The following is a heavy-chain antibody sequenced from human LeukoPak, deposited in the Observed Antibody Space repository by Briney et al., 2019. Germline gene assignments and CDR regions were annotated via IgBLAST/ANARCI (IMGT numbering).Heavy chain of an antibody. CDR3: AGALGVTTSSNRCFDY. CDR1: GGSISSYY. D-gene: IGHD4-17*01. J-gene: IGHJ4*02. Sequence: SETLSLTCTVSGGSISSYYWSWIRQPPGKGLEWIGYIYYSGSTNYNPSLKSRVTISVDTSKNQFSLKLSSVTAADTAVYYCAGALGVTTSSNRCFDYWGQGTLVTVSS. CDR2: IYYSGST. V-gene: IGHV4-59*01.